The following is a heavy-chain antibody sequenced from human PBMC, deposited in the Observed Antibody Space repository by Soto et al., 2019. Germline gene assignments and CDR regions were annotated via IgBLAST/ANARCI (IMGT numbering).Heavy chain of an antibody. D-gene: IGHD2-15*01. CDR1: GYSFSNFY. V-gene: IGHV1-46*01. CDR3: ARGAVVVPNGLIAGMDV. Sequence: GASVKVSCKPSGYSFSNFYVHWVRQAPGQGLEWMGIIDPSSGTTSYTQKFQERVTMTRDTSMSTVYMELSRLSSEDTAVYYCARGAVVVPNGLIAGMDVWGLGTTVTVSS. J-gene: IGHJ6*02. CDR2: IDPSSGTT.